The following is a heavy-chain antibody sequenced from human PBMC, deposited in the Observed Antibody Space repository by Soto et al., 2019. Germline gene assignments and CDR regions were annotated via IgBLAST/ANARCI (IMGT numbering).Heavy chain of an antibody. V-gene: IGHV3-9*01. CDR3: AKDSAAGIHYYGMDV. Sequence: GGSLRLSCAASGFTFDDYAMHWVRQAPGKGLEWVSGISWNSGSIGYADSVKGRFTISRDNAKNSLYLQMNSLRAEDTALYYCAKDSAAGIHYYGMDVGGQGTTVTVSS. J-gene: IGHJ6*02. D-gene: IGHD6-13*01. CDR1: GFTFDDYA. CDR2: ISWNSGSI.